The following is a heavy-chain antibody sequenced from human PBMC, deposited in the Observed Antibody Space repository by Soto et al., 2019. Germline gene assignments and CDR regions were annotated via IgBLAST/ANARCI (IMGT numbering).Heavy chain of an antibody. CDR3: ARFRQHPYYFDY. J-gene: IGHJ4*02. Sequence: QVQLQESGPGLVKPSETLSLTCTVSGGSINSYYWSWIRQPPGKGLEWVGYIYYSGSTNYNPSLKSRVIISVDTSKNQFSLKLSSVTAADTAVYYCARFRQHPYYFDYWGQGTLVTVSS. D-gene: IGHD6-13*01. CDR2: IYYSGST. V-gene: IGHV4-59*01. CDR1: GGSINSYY.